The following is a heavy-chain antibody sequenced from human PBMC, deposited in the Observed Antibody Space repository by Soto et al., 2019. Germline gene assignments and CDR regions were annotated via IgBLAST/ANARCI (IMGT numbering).Heavy chain of an antibody. Sequence: PSETLSLTCTVSGGSISSGDYYWSWIRQPPGKGLEWIGYIYYSGSTYYNPSLKSRVTISVDTSKNQFSPKVNSVTAADTAVYYCAGEEKRYDYYGMDVWGQGTTVTVSS. CDR3: AGEEKRYDYYGMDV. J-gene: IGHJ6*02. CDR1: GGSISSGDYY. CDR2: IYYSGST. V-gene: IGHV4-30-4*01.